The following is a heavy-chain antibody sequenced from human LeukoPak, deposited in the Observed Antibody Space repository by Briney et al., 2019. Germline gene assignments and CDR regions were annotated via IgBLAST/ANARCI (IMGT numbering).Heavy chain of an antibody. V-gene: IGHV3-30*02. CDR1: GFTFSSYG. D-gene: IGHD4-17*01. Sequence: GGSLRLSCAASGFTFSSYGMHWVRQAPGKGLEWVAFIRYDGSNKCYADSVKGRFTISRDNSKNTLYLQMNSLRAEDTAVYYCAKDPTVTTLMYWGQGTLVTVSS. J-gene: IGHJ4*02. CDR2: IRYDGSNK. CDR3: AKDPTVTTLMY.